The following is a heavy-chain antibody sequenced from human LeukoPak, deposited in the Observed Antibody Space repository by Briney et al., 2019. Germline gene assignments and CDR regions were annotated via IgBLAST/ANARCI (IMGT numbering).Heavy chain of an antibody. V-gene: IGHV3-48*01. J-gene: IGHJ4*02. CDR1: GFTFSNNA. CDR2: ISSSSSTI. Sequence: GGSLRLSCAGSGFTFSNNAMNWVRQAPGKGLEWVSYISSSSSTIYYADSVKGRFTTSRDNAKNSLYLRMNSLRVEDTAVYYCARRGDYVDSWGQGTLVTVSS. CDR3: ARRGDYVDS.